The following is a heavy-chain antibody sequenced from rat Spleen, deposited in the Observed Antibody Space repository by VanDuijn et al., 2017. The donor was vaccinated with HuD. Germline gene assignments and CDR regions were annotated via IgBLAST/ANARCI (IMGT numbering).Heavy chain of an antibody. CDR3: AKGPYYYSSYVMDA. CDR1: GFTFSDFF. CDR2: ISSDGSST. V-gene: IGHV5-29*01. J-gene: IGHJ4*01. D-gene: IGHD1-2*01. Sequence: EVQLVESDGGLVQPGRSLKLSCAASGFTFSDFFMAWVRQAPAKGLEWVATISSDGSSTYYRDSVKGRFTISRDNAKRTLFLQMDSLRSDDTATYYCAKGPYYYSSYVMDAWGQGASVTVSS.